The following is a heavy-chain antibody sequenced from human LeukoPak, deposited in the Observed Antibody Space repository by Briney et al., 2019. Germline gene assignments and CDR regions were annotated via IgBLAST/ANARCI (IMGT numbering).Heavy chain of an antibody. CDR1: GFTFSSYG. D-gene: IGHD1-1*01. CDR2: IWYDGSNK. J-gene: IGHJ4*02. Sequence: GRSLRLSCAASGFTFSSYGMHGVRQAPGKGLEWVAVIWYDGSNKYYADSVKGRFTISRDNSKNMLYLQMNSLRVEDTAVYYCVRERCNWKGGFDYWGQGTLVTVSS. CDR3: VRERCNWKGGFDY. V-gene: IGHV3-33*01.